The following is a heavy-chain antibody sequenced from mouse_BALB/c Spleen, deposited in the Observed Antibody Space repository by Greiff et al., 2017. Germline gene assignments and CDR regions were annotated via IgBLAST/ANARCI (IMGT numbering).Heavy chain of an antibody. CDR2: ISSGGSYT. CDR1: GFTFSSYA. V-gene: IGHV5-9-4*01. J-gene: IGHJ4*01. D-gene: IGHD2-10*02. Sequence: EVQLVESGGGLVKPGGSLKLSCAASGFTFSSYAMSWVRQSPEKRLEWVAEISSGGSYTYYPDTVTGRFTISRDNAKNTLYLEMSSLRSEDTAMYYCARWSRYGTTMDYWGQGTSVTVSS. CDR3: ARWSRYGTTMDY.